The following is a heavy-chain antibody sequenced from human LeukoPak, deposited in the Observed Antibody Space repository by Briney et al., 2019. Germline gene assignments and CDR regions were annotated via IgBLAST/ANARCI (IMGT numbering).Heavy chain of an antibody. CDR3: AKEGSYGYWYFDY. V-gene: IGHV3-30*18. D-gene: IGHD5-18*01. Sequence: GGSLRPSCAASGFTFSSYGMHWVRQAPGKGLEWVAVISYDGSNKYYADSVKGRFTISRDNSKNTLYLQMNSLRAEDTAVYYCAKEGSYGYWYFDYWGQGTLVTVSS. CDR2: ISYDGSNK. J-gene: IGHJ4*02. CDR1: GFTFSSYG.